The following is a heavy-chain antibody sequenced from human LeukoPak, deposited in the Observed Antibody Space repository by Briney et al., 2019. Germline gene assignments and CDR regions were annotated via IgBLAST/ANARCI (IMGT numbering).Heavy chain of an antibody. J-gene: IGHJ4*02. D-gene: IGHD1-26*01. CDR2: IYYSGST. Sequence: SETLSLTCTVSGGSISSSSYYWGWIRQPPGKGLEWIGSIYYSGSTYYNPSLKSRVTISVDTSKNQFSLKLSSVTAADTAVYYCARLSGAQLNSGSFTLRDYWGQGTLVTVSS. V-gene: IGHV4-39*01. CDR1: GGSISSSSYY. CDR3: ARLSGAQLNSGSFTLRDY.